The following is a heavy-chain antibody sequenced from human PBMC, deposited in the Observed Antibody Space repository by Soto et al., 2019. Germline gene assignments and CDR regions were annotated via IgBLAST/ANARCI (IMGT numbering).Heavy chain of an antibody. D-gene: IGHD5-18*01. CDR1: GFTFYTYA. CDR2: ISGSGGST. J-gene: IGHJ6*02. CDR3: AKRDNSYGNYYYYGMDV. V-gene: IGHV3-23*01. Sequence: GGSLRLSCVASGFTFYTYAMTWVRQAPGKGLEWVSAISGSGGSTYYADSVKGRFTISRDNSKNTLYLQMNSLRAEDTAVYYCAKRDNSYGNYYYYGMDVWGQGTTVTVSS.